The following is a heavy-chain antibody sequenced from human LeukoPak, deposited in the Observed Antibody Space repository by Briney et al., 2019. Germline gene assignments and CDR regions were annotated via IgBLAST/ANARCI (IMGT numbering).Heavy chain of an antibody. Sequence: GGSLRLSCAASGFTFSSYGMHWVRQAPGKGLEWVAVISYDGSNKYYADSVKGRFTISRDNSKNTLYLQMNSLRAEDTAVYYCANKPAGFDPWGQGTLVTVSS. CDR2: ISYDGSNK. D-gene: IGHD1-14*01. V-gene: IGHV3-30*18. CDR3: ANKPAGFDP. J-gene: IGHJ5*02. CDR1: GFTFSSYG.